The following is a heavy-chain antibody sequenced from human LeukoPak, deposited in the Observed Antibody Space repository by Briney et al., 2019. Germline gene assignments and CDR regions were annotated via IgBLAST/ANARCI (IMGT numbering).Heavy chain of an antibody. D-gene: IGHD5-18*01. J-gene: IGHJ4*02. Sequence: KPGGSLRLSCAASGFTFSSYGMHWVRQAPGKGLEWVAAISYDGSNKYYADSVKGRFTISRDDSKNTLYLQMNSLRAEDTAVYYCARDMGTWIQLWFVDYWGQGTLVTVSS. CDR2: ISYDGSNK. CDR1: GFTFSSYG. CDR3: ARDMGTWIQLWFVDY. V-gene: IGHV3-30*03.